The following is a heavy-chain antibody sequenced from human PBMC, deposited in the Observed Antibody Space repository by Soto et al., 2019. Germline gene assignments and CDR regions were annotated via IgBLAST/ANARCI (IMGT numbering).Heavy chain of an antibody. D-gene: IGHD5-18*01. J-gene: IGHJ5*02. V-gene: IGHV1-69*13. CDR3: ARGVPNTAMVESWFDP. CDR1: GGTFSSYA. Sequence: SVKVSCKASGGTFSSYAISWVRQAPGQGLEWMGGIIPIFGTANYAQKFQGRVTITADESTSTAHMELSSLRSEDTAVYYCARGVPNTAMVESWFDPWGQVTLVPVPS. CDR2: IIPIFGTA.